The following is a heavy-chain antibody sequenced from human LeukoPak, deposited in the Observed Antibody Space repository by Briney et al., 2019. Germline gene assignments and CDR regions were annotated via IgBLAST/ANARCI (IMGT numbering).Heavy chain of an antibody. J-gene: IGHJ4*02. Sequence: SETLSLTCTVSGGSISSYYWSWIRQPPGKGLEWIGYIYYSGSTNYNPSLKSRVTISVDTSKNQFSLKLSSVTAADTAVYYCAREVDCSGGSCYHFDYWGQGTLVTVSS. V-gene: IGHV4-59*01. CDR3: AREVDCSGGSCYHFDY. CDR2: IYYSGST. D-gene: IGHD2-15*01. CDR1: GGSISSYY.